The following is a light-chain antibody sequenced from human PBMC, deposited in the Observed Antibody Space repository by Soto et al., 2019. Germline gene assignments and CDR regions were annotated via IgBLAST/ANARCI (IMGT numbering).Light chain of an antibody. CDR2: DVS. Sequence: EIVLTQSPATLSLSPGERATLSCRASHSVGINLAWYQQKPGQSPRLLIYDVSNRATGIPARFSGSGAGTDFTLTFTSLEPEDFAAYYCHQRGGWPATFGQGTRVKIK. V-gene: IGKV3-11*01. CDR3: HQRGGWPAT. J-gene: IGKJ1*01. CDR1: HSVGIN.